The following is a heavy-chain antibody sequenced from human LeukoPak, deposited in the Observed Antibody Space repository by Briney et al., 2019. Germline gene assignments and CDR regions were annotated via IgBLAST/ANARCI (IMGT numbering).Heavy chain of an antibody. CDR1: GFTFMSYS. Sequence: PGGSLRLSCAASGFTFMSYSMNWVRQTPGKGLEWVSYISSSSNNIYYADSVRGRFTISRDNAKNSLYLQINSLRAEDTAVYYCASRGGFNAFDIWGQGTMVTVSS. CDR3: ASRGGFNAFDI. D-gene: IGHD3-10*01. V-gene: IGHV3-21*01. CDR2: ISSSSNNI. J-gene: IGHJ3*02.